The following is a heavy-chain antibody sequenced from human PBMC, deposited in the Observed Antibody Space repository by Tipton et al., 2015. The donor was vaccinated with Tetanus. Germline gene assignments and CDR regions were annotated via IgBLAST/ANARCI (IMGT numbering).Heavy chain of an antibody. CDR1: GFTVSSNY. CDR3: ARVGEFPTTVTVYYGMDV. J-gene: IGHJ6*02. D-gene: IGHD4-11*01. Sequence: SLRLSCAASGFTVSSNYMSWVRQAPGKGLEWVSVIYSGGSTYYADSVKGRFTISRDNSKNTLYLQMNSLRAEDTAVYYCARVGEFPTTVTVYYGMDVWGQGTTVTVSS. V-gene: IGHV3-53*01. CDR2: IYSGGST.